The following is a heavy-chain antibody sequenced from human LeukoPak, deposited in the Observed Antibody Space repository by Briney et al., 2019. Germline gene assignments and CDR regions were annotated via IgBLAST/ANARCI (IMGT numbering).Heavy chain of an antibody. D-gene: IGHD2-2*01. CDR2: IAASGTT. V-gene: IGHV4-4*08. J-gene: IGHJ6*03. CDR3: AREDYQLLSGAFYYYMDV. CDR1: GGSIESYY. Sequence: SETLSLTCSVSGGSIESYYWSWIRQPPGKGLEFIGYIAASGTTKHNPSLKSRITLSMDTSQNQFSLKLRSVTAADTAVYYCAREDYQLLSGAFYYYMDVWGRGTTVTVSS.